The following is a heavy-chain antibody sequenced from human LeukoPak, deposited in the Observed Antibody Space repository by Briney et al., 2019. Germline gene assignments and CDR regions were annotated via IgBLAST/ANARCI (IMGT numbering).Heavy chain of an antibody. CDR3: AREGGAYDFWSGYYTGGVYYYYMDV. D-gene: IGHD3-3*01. J-gene: IGHJ6*03. V-gene: IGHV3-30*01. CDR1: GFTFSSYA. Sequence: GSLRLSCAASGFTFSSYAMHWVRQAPGKGLEWVAVISYDGSNKYYADSVKGRFTISRDNSKNTLYLQMNSLRAEDTAVYYCAREGGAYDFWSGYYTGGVYYYYMDVWGKGTTVTVSS. CDR2: ISYDGSNK.